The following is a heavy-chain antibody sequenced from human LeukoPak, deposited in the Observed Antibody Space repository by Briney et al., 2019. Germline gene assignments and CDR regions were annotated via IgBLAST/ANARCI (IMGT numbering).Heavy chain of an antibody. J-gene: IGHJ6*02. CDR3: ARDRLNRIAVAGTMGYYYYYGMDV. CDR1: GYTFTSYY. V-gene: IGHV1-46*01. CDR2: INPIGGST. D-gene: IGHD6-19*01. Sequence: ASVKVSCKASGYTFTSYYMHWVRQAPGQGLEWMGIINPIGGSTSYAQKFQGRVTMTRDTSTSTVYMELSSLRSEDTAVYYCARDRLNRIAVAGTMGYYYYYGMDVWGQGTTVTVSS.